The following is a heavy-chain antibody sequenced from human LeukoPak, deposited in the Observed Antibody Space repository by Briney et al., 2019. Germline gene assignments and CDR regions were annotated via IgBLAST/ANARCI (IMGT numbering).Heavy chain of an antibody. J-gene: IGHJ6*02. CDR1: GFTFSSYE. D-gene: IGHD4-17*01. Sequence: SGGSLGLSCAASGFTFSSYEMNWVRQAPGKGLEWVSYISSTGGTIYYADSVKGRFTISRDNTKNSLYLQMNSLRGEDTAVYYCARERTVTLGGYYYYGMDVWGQGTTVTVSS. CDR2: ISSTGGTI. CDR3: ARERTVTLGGYYYYGMDV. V-gene: IGHV3-48*03.